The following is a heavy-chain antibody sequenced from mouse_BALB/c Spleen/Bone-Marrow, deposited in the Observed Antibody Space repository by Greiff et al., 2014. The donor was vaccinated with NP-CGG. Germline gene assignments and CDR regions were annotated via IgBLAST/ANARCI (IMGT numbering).Heavy chain of an antibody. V-gene: IGHV1-14*01. CDR1: GYTFTSYV. J-gene: IGHJ2*01. D-gene: IGHD2-10*02. CDR3: ARRYGNYYFDY. CDR2: IHPYNDGT. Sequence: LKESGPELVKPGASVKMSCKASGYTFTSYVMHWVKQKPGQGLEWIGYIHPYNDGTKYNEKFKGKATLTSDKSSNTAYMELSSLTAEDSAVYYCARRYGNYYFDYWGQGTTLTVSS.